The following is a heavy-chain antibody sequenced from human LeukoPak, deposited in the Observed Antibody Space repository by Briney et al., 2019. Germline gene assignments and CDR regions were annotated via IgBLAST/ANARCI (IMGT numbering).Heavy chain of an antibody. V-gene: IGHV3-15*07. Sequence: GGSLRLSCAASGFTFSYTWMNWVRQAPGKGLEWVGRIKSEIDGGATDYAAPVQGRFTISRDDSQATLFLQMYSLKTEDAAVYYCTTGGDVIVAGTRAYDIWGLGTMVTVSS. CDR1: GFTFSYTW. J-gene: IGHJ3*02. CDR3: TTGGDVIVAGTRAYDI. D-gene: IGHD5-12*01. CDR2: IKSEIDGGAT.